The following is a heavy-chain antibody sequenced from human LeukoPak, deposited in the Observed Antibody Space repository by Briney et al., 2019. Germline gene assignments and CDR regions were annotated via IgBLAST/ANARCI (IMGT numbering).Heavy chain of an antibody. CDR1: GFTFSSYS. D-gene: IGHD3-16*01. V-gene: IGHV3-21*01. CDR3: ARDWGADLLRTNWFDP. CDR2: ISSSSSSYI. J-gene: IGHJ5*02. Sequence: GGSLRLSCAASGFTFSSYSMNWVRQAPGKGLEWVSSISSSSSSYIYYADSVKGRFTISRDNAKNSLYLQMNSLRAEDTAVYYCARDWGADLLRTNWFDPWGQGTLVTVSS.